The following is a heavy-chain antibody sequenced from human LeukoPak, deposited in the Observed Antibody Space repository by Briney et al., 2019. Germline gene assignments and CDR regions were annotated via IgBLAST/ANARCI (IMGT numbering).Heavy chain of an antibody. CDR2: VPEGGEST. J-gene: IGHJ4*02. CDR1: GFTFSSYS. D-gene: IGHD3-10*01. CDR3: AKGSGSGSPYYFDY. Sequence: GGSLRPSCAASGFTFSSYSMYWVRQAAGKGLEWVSAVPEGGESTYYEDSVRGRFTTSRDNSKNTLYLQMNSLRAEDTAVYYCAKGSGSGSPYYFDYWGQGTLVTVSS. V-gene: IGHV3-23*01.